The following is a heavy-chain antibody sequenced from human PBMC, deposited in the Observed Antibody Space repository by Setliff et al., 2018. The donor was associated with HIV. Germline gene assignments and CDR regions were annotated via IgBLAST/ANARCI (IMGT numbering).Heavy chain of an antibody. CDR3: ARQPLYNDYDWRSYYFDY. J-gene: IGHJ4*02. CDR2: MYHTGST. V-gene: IGHV4-38-2*01. CDR1: GYSISSGCY. D-gene: IGHD5-12*01. Sequence: PSETLSLTCAVSGYSISSGCYWGWIRQPPGKGLEWIGSMYHTGSTYYSPSLNSRFTISVDTSKNQFSLKLRSVTAADTAVYYCARQPLYNDYDWRSYYFDYWGRDRWSPSPQ.